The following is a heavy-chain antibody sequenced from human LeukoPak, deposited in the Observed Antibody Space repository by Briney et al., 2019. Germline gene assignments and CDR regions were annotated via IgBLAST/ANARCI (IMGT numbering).Heavy chain of an antibody. Sequence: ASVKVSCKASGYTFTTYYIHWVRQAPGQGLEWMGIINPSDDSTRYAKKFQGRVTMTRDMSTNTVYMEVRSLRSEDTAVYYCARDSLYGVVDYWGQGTLVTVSS. CDR1: GYTFTTYY. CDR2: INPSDDST. CDR3: ARDSLYGVVDY. V-gene: IGHV1-46*01. J-gene: IGHJ4*02. D-gene: IGHD4-17*01.